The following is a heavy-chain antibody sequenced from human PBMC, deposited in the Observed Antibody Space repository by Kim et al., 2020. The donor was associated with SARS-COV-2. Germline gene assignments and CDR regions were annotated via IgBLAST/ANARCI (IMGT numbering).Heavy chain of an antibody. D-gene: IGHD6-13*01. Sequence: SLKSRVTISVDTSKNQFSLKLSSVTAADTAVYYCARSSSWGEFYYYGMDVWGQGTTVTVSS. J-gene: IGHJ6*02. CDR3: ARSSSWGEFYYYGMDV. V-gene: IGHV4-31*02.